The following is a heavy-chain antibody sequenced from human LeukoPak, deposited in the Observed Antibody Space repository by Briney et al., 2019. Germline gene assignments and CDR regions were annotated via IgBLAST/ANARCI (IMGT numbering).Heavy chain of an antibody. Sequence: ASVKVSCKASGYSFTNYDINWVRQATGQGLEWMGWMNPNSGKTGYAQKFQGRVTMTKNTSMSTAYMELSSLTSEDTAVYYCARGRESSKLTSGFQSFDWLSDSFDLWGQGTIVTVSS. J-gene: IGHJ3*01. D-gene: IGHD3-9*01. CDR1: GYSFTNYD. CDR3: ARGRESSKLTSGFQSFDWLSDSFDL. CDR2: MNPNSGKT. V-gene: IGHV1-8*01.